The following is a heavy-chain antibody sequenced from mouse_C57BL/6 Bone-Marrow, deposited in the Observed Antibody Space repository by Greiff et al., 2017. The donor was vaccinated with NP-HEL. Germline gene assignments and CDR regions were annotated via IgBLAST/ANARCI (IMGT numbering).Heavy chain of an antibody. D-gene: IGHD1-1*01. CDR1: GYSITSGYY. CDR3: ASGHYGSSLLFAY. V-gene: IGHV3-6*01. CDR2: ISYDGSN. Sequence: DVQLQESGPGLVKPSQSLSLTCSVTGYSITSGYYWNWIRQFPGNKLEWMGYISYDGSNNYNPSLKNRISITRDTSKNQFFLKLNSVTTEDTATYYCASGHYGSSLLFAYWGQGTLVTVSA. J-gene: IGHJ3*01.